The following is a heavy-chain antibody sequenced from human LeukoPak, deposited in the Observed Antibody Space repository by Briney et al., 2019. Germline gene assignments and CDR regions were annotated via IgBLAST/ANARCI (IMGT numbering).Heavy chain of an antibody. V-gene: IGHV3-23*01. CDR3: ANNGGVAVAGSFDY. J-gene: IGHJ4*02. D-gene: IGHD6-19*01. Sequence: GGSLRLSCEASGFTFSDSAMSWVRQAPGKGLEWVSTISGSGGSAYYADSVKGRFTISRDNSKNTLYLQMNSLRAEDTAVYYCANNGGVAVAGSFDYWGQGTLVTVSS. CDR2: ISGSGGSA. CDR1: GFTFSDSA.